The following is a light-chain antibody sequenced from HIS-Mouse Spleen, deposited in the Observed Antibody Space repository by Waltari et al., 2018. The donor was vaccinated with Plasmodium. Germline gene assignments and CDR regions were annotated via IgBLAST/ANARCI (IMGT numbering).Light chain of an antibody. CDR2: KAS. CDR3: QQYNSYSYT. J-gene: IGKJ2*01. CDR1: QSISSW. Sequence: DIQMTQSPSTLSASVGDRVNITCRASQSISSWLAWYQQKPGKSPKLLIYKASSVESGVPSRFSGRGSGTEFTLTISSLQPDDFATYYCQQYNSYSYTFGQGTKLEIK. V-gene: IGKV1-5*03.